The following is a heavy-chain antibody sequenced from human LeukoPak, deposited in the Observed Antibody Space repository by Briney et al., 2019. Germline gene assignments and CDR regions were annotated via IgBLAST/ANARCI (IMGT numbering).Heavy chain of an antibody. CDR1: GFTFSNYG. V-gene: IGHV3-33*01. J-gene: IGHJ4*02. CDR2: IWYDGSNK. Sequence: QPGGSLRLSCAASGFTFSNYGMHWVRQAPGKGLERVAVIWYDGSNKYYADSVKGRFTISRDNSMNTLYLQMNSLRAEDTAVYYCARDTTLGELNYWGQGTLVTVSS. D-gene: IGHD3-10*01. CDR3: ARDTTLGELNY.